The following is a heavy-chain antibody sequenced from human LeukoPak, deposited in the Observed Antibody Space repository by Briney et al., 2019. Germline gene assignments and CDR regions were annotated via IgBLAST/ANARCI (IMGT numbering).Heavy chain of an antibody. D-gene: IGHD3-10*01. Sequence: ASVKVSCKASGYTFTSYDINWVRQATGQWLEWMGWMNPNSGNTGYAQMFQGRVTMTRNTSISTAYMELSSLRSEDTAVYYCARGLRGFGELFAQFDPWGQGTLVTVSS. V-gene: IGHV1-8*01. CDR3: ARGLRGFGELFAQFDP. CDR2: MNPNSGNT. J-gene: IGHJ5*02. CDR1: GYTFTSYD.